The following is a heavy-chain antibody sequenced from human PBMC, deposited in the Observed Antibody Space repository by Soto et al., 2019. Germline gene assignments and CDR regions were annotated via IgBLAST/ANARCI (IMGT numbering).Heavy chain of an antibody. Sequence: LQESVPGLVKASETLSLSCSVSFGPMRGYYWSWIRQPPGKGLEWIANIFYNGGANYKPSLRSRVTISVDKSKNSFSLRLTSVTPADTAVYYCARDGDHDYFYGMDIWGQGTTVTVS. D-gene: IGHD7-27*01. J-gene: IGHJ6*02. V-gene: IGHV4-59*01. CDR1: FGPMRGYY. CDR2: IFYNGGA. CDR3: ARDGDHDYFYGMDI.